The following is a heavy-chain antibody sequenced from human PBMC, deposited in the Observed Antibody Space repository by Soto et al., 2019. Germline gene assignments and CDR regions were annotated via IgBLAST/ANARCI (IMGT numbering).Heavy chain of an antibody. J-gene: IGHJ4*02. V-gene: IGHV1-18*01. CDR1: GYTFTSYG. CDR3: ATRSPAFDY. CDR2: ITTDKGKT. Sequence: ASVKVSCKTSGYTFTSYGISWVRQAPGQGLEWMGWITTDKGKTTYAQKFQGRVTMTTDTSTRTAYMELRSLRSDDTAVYYCATRSPAFDYWGQGTLVTAPQ.